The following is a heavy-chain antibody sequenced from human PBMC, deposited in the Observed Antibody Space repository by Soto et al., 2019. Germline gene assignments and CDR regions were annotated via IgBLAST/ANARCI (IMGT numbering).Heavy chain of an antibody. CDR2: IWYDGSQK. Sequence: QVQLVESGGGVVQPGRSLGLSCAASGFTFSSYGMHWVRQAPGKGLEWVAGIWYDGSQKYYADSVKGRFTISRDNSKNTLYLQMNSLRAEDTAVYYCARDLYNSGVSHVWGQGTMVTVCS. J-gene: IGHJ3*01. V-gene: IGHV3-33*01. CDR1: GFTFSSYG. D-gene: IGHD6-19*01. CDR3: ARDLYNSGVSHV.